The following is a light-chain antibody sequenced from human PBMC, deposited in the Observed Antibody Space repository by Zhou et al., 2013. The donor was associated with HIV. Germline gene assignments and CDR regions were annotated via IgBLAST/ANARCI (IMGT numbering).Light chain of an antibody. J-gene: IGKJ1*01. CDR2: GAS. V-gene: IGKV3-20*01. Sequence: QSPGTLSLSPGERATLSCRASQSVTSNCLAWYQQKPGQAPRLLIYGASSRATGIPDRFSGSGSGTDFTLTISRLEPEDFAVYYCQQYGSSPPKTFGQGTKVEIK. CDR1: QSVTSNC. CDR3: QQYGSSPPKT.